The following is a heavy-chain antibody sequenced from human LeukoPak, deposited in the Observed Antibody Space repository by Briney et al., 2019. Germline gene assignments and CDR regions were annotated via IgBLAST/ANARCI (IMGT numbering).Heavy chain of an antibody. V-gene: IGHV1-69*13. CDR3: ARTNYDSSGLIYYYGMDV. Sequence: GASVKVSCKASGGTFSSYAISWVRQAPGQGLEWMGGIIPIFGTANYAQKFQGRVTITADESTSTAYMELSSLRSEDTAVYYCARTNYDSSGLIYYYGMDVWGQGTTVTVSS. CDR2: IIPIFGTA. CDR1: GGTFSSYA. D-gene: IGHD3-22*01. J-gene: IGHJ6*02.